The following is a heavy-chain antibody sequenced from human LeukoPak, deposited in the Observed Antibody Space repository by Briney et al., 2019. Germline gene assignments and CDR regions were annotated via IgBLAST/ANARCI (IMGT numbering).Heavy chain of an antibody. CDR2: INSDGSST. CDR3: ARSSHPVAGYSYGDDIFDY. CDR1: GFTFSSYW. Sequence: PGGSLRLSCAASGFTFSSYWMHWVRQAPGKGLVWVSRINSDGSSTSYADSVKGRFTISRDNAKNTLYLQMNSLRAEDTAVYYCARSSHPVAGYSYGDDIFDYWGQGTLVTVSS. D-gene: IGHD5-18*01. V-gene: IGHV3-74*01. J-gene: IGHJ4*02.